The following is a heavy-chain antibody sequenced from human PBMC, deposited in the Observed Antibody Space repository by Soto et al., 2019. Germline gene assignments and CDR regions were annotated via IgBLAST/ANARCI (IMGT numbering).Heavy chain of an antibody. V-gene: IGHV3-74*03. Sequence: EVQLVESGGGLVQPGGSLRLSCAASGFTFSNYWMHWVRQAPGKGLVWVSRIYSDGRGPMYADSVKGRFTISRDNAKRTLYLQMNSLRAEDTAVYYCATLNSFGSDYWGRGTLVTVSS. CDR1: GFTFSNYW. CDR2: IYSDGRGP. CDR3: ATLNSFGSDY. J-gene: IGHJ4*02. D-gene: IGHD5-18*01.